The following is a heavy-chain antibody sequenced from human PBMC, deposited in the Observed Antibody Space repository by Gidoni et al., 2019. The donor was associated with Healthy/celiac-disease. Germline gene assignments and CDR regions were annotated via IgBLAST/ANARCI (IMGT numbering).Heavy chain of an antibody. CDR2: IYYSGST. D-gene: IGHD3-16*02. Sequence: QLQLQESGPGLVKPSETLSLTCTVSGGSLSSSSYYWGWFRQPPGTGLEWIGSIYYSGSTYYNPSSKSRVNISVDTSKNQFSLKLSSVTAEDTDVYYCARHRNQGDYGWGSYRYIPSFDYWGQGTLVTVSS. CDR1: GGSLSSSSYY. CDR3: ARHRNQGDYGWGSYRYIPSFDY. V-gene: IGHV4-39*01. J-gene: IGHJ4*02.